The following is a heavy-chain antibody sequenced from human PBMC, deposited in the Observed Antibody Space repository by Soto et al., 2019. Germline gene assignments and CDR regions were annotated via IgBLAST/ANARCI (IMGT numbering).Heavy chain of an antibody. Sequence: SETLSLTCTTSGGSFSSFYWSWIRQPPGKGLEWIGYVYYSGTTNYNPSLKGRVSISVDTSKNQFSLKLTSVTAADTAVYYCATYDSGGKFDFWGQGTLVTVSS. D-gene: IGHD3-22*01. J-gene: IGHJ4*02. CDR2: VYYSGTT. CDR3: ATYDSGGKFDF. V-gene: IGHV4-59*01. CDR1: GGSFSSFY.